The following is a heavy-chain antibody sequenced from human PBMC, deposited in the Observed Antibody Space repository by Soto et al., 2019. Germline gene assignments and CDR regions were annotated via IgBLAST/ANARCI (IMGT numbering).Heavy chain of an antibody. CDR2: LYIADGT. J-gene: IGHJ3*02. Sequence: PGGSLRLSCAASGFTVSGKKYMTWVRQAPGQGLEWVSALYIADGTFYADSVRGRFTVSIDSSKNTVYLQMNNLSPEDTAVYFCATWLLREHAFDIWGLGTMVTVSS. D-gene: IGHD2-15*01. CDR1: GFTVSGKKY. V-gene: IGHV3-53*01. CDR3: ATWLLREHAFDI.